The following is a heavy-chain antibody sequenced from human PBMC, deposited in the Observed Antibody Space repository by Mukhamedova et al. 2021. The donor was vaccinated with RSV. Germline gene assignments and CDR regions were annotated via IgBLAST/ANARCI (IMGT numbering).Heavy chain of an antibody. Sequence: EWVSAISGSGSATFFADSVKGRFLVSRDNSKNTLYLQMNSLRADDTAIYYCAKVRYKGSGSFGSWGQGTVVTVSS. CDR2: ISGSGSAT. CDR3: AKVRYKGSGSFGS. V-gene: IGHV3-23*01. J-gene: IGHJ4*02. D-gene: IGHD3-10*01.